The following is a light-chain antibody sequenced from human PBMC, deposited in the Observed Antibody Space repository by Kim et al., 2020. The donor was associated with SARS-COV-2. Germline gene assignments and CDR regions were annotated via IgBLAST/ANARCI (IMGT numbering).Light chain of an antibody. CDR2: AAS. Sequence: ASVGDRVTITCRASQSISSYLNGYQQKPGKAPKLLIYAASSLQSGVPSRFSGSGSGTDFTLTISSLQPEDFATYYCQQSYSTPGTFGQGTKVDIK. CDR1: QSISSY. J-gene: IGKJ1*01. V-gene: IGKV1-39*01. CDR3: QQSYSTPGT.